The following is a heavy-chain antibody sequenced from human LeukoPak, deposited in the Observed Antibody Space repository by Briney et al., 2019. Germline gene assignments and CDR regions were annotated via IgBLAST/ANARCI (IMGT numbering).Heavy chain of an antibody. Sequence: SETLSLTCTVSGGSISSYYWSWIRQPPGKGLEWIGYIYYSGSTNYNPSLKSRVTISVDTSKNQFSLKLSSVTAADTAVYYCARGGYSYGLDPWGQGTLVTVSS. V-gene: IGHV4-59*01. J-gene: IGHJ5*02. CDR2: IYYSGST. CDR3: ARGGYSYGLDP. CDR1: GGSISSYY. D-gene: IGHD5-18*01.